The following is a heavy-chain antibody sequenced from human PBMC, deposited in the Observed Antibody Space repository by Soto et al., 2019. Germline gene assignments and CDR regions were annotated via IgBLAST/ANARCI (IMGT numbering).Heavy chain of an antibody. CDR1: GFTFSSYA. V-gene: IGHV3-23*01. Sequence: GGSLRLSCAASGFTFSSYAMSWVRQAPWKGLEWVSAISGSGGSTYYADSVKGRFTISRDNSKNTLYLQMNSLRAEDTAVYYCAKSGRSGYSIYYYYYMDVWGKGTTVTVSS. J-gene: IGHJ6*03. CDR2: ISGSGGST. D-gene: IGHD3-3*01. CDR3: AKSGRSGYSIYYYYYMDV.